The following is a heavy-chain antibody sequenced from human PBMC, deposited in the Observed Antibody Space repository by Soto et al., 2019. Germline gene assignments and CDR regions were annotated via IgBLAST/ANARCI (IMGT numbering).Heavy chain of an antibody. CDR3: ARELGPGYDFWSGKNWFDP. Sequence: SETLSLTCTVSGGSISSYYWSWIRQPPGKGLEWIGYIYYSGSTNYNPSLKSRVTLSVDTSKNQFSLKLSSVTAADTAVYYCARELGPGYDFWSGKNWFDPWGQGTLVTVSS. CDR1: GGSISSYY. J-gene: IGHJ5*02. V-gene: IGHV4-59*01. CDR2: IYYSGST. D-gene: IGHD3-3*01.